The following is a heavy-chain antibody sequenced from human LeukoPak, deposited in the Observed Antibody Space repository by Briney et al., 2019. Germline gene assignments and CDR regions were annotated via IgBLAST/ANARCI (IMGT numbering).Heavy chain of an antibody. V-gene: IGHV1-8*02. J-gene: IGHJ4*02. CDR3: AGGGPTGTRDHFDY. Sequence: ASVKVSCTASGYTFGSDDINWVRQATGQGLEWMGWINPNNGNLGYAQKFQGRVTMTRDTSISTAYMELSRLRSDDTAVYYCAGGGPTGTRDHFDYWGQGTLVTVSS. CDR2: INPNNGNL. D-gene: IGHD1-7*01. CDR1: GYTFGSDD.